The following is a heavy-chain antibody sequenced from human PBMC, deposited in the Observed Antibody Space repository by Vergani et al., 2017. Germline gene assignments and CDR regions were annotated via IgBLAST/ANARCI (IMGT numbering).Heavy chain of an antibody. V-gene: IGHV4-39*07. CDR3: ARAEGFNWNLNYYGLDV. CDR1: GGSISNNNYY. Sequence: QLQLQESGPGLVKPSETLSLTCTVSGGSISNNNYYWGWIRQPPGKGLEWIGSIYYSGSTYYTPSLKSRVTISVETSKNQCSLRLSSVTAADTAVYYCARAEGFNWNLNYYGLDVWGQGTTVTVSS. D-gene: IGHD1-7*01. CDR2: IYYSGST. J-gene: IGHJ6*02.